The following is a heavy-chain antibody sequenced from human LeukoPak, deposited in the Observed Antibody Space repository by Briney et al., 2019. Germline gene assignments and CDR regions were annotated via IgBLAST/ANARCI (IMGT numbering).Heavy chain of an antibody. CDR3: ARGDPLGWNYRYFDY. CDR2: IIPIFGTA. V-gene: IGHV1-69*05. CDR1: GGTFSSYA. Sequence: SVKVSCKASGGTFSSYAISWVRQAPGQGLEWMGGIIPIFGTANYAQKFQGRVTITTDESTSTAYMELSSLRSEDTAVYYCARGDPLGWNYRYFDYWGQGTLVTVSS. D-gene: IGHD1-7*01. J-gene: IGHJ4*02.